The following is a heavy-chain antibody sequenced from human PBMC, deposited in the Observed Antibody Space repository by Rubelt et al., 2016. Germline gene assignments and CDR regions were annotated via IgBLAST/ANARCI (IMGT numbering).Heavy chain of an antibody. CDR3: ARDAEESYFDY. J-gene: IGHJ4*02. Sequence: QVQLQESGPGLVKPSQTLSLTCTVSGGSISSGDYYWSWIRQHPGKGLEWIGYIYYSGSTYYNPSLKSRVTISVDTSKNQFSLKLSSATAADTAVYYCARDAEESYFDYWGQGTLVIVSS. CDR2: IYYSGST. CDR1: GGSISSGDYY. V-gene: IGHV4-31*03.